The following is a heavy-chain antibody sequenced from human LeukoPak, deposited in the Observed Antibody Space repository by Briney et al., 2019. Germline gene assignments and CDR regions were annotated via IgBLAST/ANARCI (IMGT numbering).Heavy chain of an antibody. V-gene: IGHV3-53*01. Sequence: GGSLRLSCAASGFTFSNAWMSWVRQAPGKGLEWVSAVYSGGSTFYADSVKGRFTISRDNSKNTLYLQISSLRAEDTAVYYCALLGAAGREYFQHWGQGTLVTVSS. CDR3: ALLGAAGREYFQH. J-gene: IGHJ1*01. CDR2: VYSGGST. D-gene: IGHD6-13*01. CDR1: GFTFSNAW.